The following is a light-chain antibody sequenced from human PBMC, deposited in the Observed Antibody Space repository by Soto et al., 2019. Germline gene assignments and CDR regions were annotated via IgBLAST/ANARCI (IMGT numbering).Light chain of an antibody. Sequence: ETVLTQSPGTLSLSPGESATLSCRASQSIRSNYLAWYRQTPGQAPRLLIYGASKRASGIADRFSGSGSGTDFTLIISRLEPEDFALYYCQQYGSSPWTFGQWTKVEIK. CDR1: QSIRSNY. J-gene: IGKJ1*01. V-gene: IGKV3-20*01. CDR3: QQYGSSPWT. CDR2: GAS.